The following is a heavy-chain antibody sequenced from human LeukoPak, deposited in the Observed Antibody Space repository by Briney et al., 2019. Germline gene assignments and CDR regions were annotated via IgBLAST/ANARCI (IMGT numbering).Heavy chain of an antibody. CDR1: GFTFSSYS. D-gene: IGHD2-2*01. Sequence: PGGSLRLSCAASGFTFSSYSMNWVRQAPGKGLEWVSSISSSSSYIYYADSVKGRFTISRDNAKNSLYLQMNSLRAEDTAVYYCARDLFKSDIAVVPGNWFDPWGQGTLVTASS. V-gene: IGHV3-21*01. CDR2: ISSSSSYI. J-gene: IGHJ5*02. CDR3: ARDLFKSDIAVVPGNWFDP.